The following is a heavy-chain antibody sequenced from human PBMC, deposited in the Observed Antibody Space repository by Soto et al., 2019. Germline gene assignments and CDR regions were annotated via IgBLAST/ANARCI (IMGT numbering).Heavy chain of an antibody. D-gene: IGHD2-15*01. Sequence: EVQLVESGGGLVQPGGSLRLSCAASGFSSSDHYMDWVRQAPGKGLEWVGRIRNKAQNFITEYAASVKDRFTISRDESRNSVYLQMSSLKNEDTAVYYCARWVAGAADCWGQGTQVTVSS. V-gene: IGHV3-72*01. CDR1: GFSSSDHY. CDR3: ARWVAGAADC. CDR2: IRNKAQNFIT. J-gene: IGHJ4*01.